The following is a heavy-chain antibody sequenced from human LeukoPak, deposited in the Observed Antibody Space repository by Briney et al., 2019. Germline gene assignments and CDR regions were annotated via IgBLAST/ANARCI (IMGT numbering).Heavy chain of an antibody. J-gene: IGHJ4*02. CDR1: GGTFSSYA. CDR3: AWGPTIFGVPYLY. V-gene: IGHV1-69*13. D-gene: IGHD3-3*01. Sequence: SVKVSCKASGGTFSSYAISWVRQAPGQGLEWMGGIIPIFGTANYAQKFQGRVTITADESTSTAYMELSSLRSEDTAVYYCAWGPTIFGVPYLYWGQGTLVTVSS. CDR2: IIPIFGTA.